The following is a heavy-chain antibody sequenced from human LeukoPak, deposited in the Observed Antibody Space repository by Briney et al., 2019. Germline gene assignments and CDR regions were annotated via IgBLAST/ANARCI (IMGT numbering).Heavy chain of an antibody. Sequence: GGSLRLSCAGSGFSFSSYDMSWVRQAPGKGLEWVSGITGSGGSTYYADSVKGRFTISRDNSQNTLYLQMNSLRAEDTAVYYCARGGVRGVGNYYYYYMDVWGKGTTVTISS. CDR2: ITGSGGST. V-gene: IGHV3-23*01. CDR1: GFSFSSYD. CDR3: ARGGVRGVGNYYYYYMDV. D-gene: IGHD3-10*01. J-gene: IGHJ6*03.